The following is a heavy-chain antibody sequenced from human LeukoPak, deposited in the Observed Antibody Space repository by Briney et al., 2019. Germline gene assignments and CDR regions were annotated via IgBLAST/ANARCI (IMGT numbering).Heavy chain of an antibody. J-gene: IGHJ4*02. D-gene: IGHD6-13*01. CDR3: ARVSSSWYRDFDY. CDR1: GYTFTSYD. Sequence: ASVTVSFKASGYTFTSYDINWVRQATGQGLEWMGWMNPNSGNTGYAQKFQGRVTMTRNTSISTAYMELSSLRSEDTAVYYCARVSSSWYRDFDYWGQGTLVTVSS. V-gene: IGHV1-8*01. CDR2: MNPNSGNT.